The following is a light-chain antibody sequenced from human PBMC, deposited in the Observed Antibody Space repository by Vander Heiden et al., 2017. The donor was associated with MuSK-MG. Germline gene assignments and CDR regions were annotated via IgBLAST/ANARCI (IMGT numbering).Light chain of an antibody. CDR2: AAS. CDR3: QKYNSAPPFT. V-gene: IGKV1-27*01. Sequence: DIQMTQSLSSLSASVGDRVTITCRASQGISNYLAWYQQKPGKVPKLLIYAASTLQSGVPSRFSGSGSGTDFTLTISSLQPEDVATYYCQKYNSAPPFTFGPVTKVDIK. CDR1: QGISNY. J-gene: IGKJ3*01.